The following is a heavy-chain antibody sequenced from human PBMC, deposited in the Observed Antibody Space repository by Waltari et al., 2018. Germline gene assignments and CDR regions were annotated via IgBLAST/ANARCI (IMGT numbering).Heavy chain of an antibody. J-gene: IGHJ6*02. V-gene: IGHV3-30*15. CDR3: ARDYCDRTYCHGMDV. Sequence: QVQLVESGGGVVQPGRSLRLSCAASEFSFSSYAMHWVRQVPGKGLEWVAVISYNSRNIYYVDSVKGRFTISIDNSEKMLYLQMSSLRPEDTAVYYCARDYCDRTYCHGMDVWGQGTTVTVSS. CDR1: EFSFSSYA. D-gene: IGHD3-22*01. CDR2: ISYNSRNI.